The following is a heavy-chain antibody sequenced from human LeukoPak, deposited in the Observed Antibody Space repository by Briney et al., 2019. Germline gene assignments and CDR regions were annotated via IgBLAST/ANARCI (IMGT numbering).Heavy chain of an antibody. Sequence: GGSLRLSCAASGFTFSNYYMSWIRQTPGKGLEWLSYISGSGGDIHYADSVKGRFTISRDNAKNSLYLQMNSLRAEDTAMYYCAGDIRAVGATLYFDYWGQGILVTVTS. CDR2: ISGSGGDI. J-gene: IGHJ4*02. CDR1: GFTFSNYY. CDR3: AGDIRAVGATLYFDY. V-gene: IGHV3-11*01. D-gene: IGHD1-26*01.